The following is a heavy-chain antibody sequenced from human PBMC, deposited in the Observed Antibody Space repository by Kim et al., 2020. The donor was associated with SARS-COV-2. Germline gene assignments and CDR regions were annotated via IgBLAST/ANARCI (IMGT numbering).Heavy chain of an antibody. J-gene: IGHJ3*02. D-gene: IGHD3-10*01. CDR1: GYTFTSYD. V-gene: IGHV1-8*01. Sequence: ASVKVSCKASGYTFTSYDINWVRQATGQGLEWMGWMNPNSGNTGYAQKFQGRVTMTRNTSISTAYMELSSLRSEDTAVYYCARGRNSRGAFDIWGQGTMVTVSS. CDR3: ARGRNSRGAFDI. CDR2: MNPNSGNT.